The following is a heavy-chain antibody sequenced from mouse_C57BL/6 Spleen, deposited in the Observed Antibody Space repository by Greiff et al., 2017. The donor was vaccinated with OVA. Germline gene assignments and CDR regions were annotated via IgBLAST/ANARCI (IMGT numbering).Heavy chain of an antibody. CDR2: ISSGGSYT. V-gene: IGHV5-6*01. CDR1: GFTFSSYG. CDR3: ARNPPFTTVVARDYAMDY. J-gene: IGHJ4*01. D-gene: IGHD1-1*01. Sequence: EVKLVESGGDLVKPGGSLKLSCAASGFTFSSYGMSWVRQTPDKRLEWVATISSGGSYTYYPDSVKGRFTISRDNAKNTLYLQRSSLKSEDTAMYYCARNPPFTTVVARDYAMDYWGQGTSVTVSS.